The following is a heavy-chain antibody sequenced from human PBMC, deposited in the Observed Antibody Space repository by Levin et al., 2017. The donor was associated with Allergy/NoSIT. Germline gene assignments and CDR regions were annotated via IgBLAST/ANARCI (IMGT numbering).Heavy chain of an antibody. V-gene: IGHV3-9*01. Sequence: LAGGSLRLSCAASGFNLGDYAMHWVRQAPGKGLEWVSGITWNSGGINYADSVKGRFTISRDNAKNSLYLQMNSLRPEDTALYYCAKAGGNSDAFDIWGQGTMVTVSS. D-gene: IGHD1-14*01. CDR1: GFNLGDYA. J-gene: IGHJ3*02. CDR2: ITWNSGGI. CDR3: AKAGGNSDAFDI.